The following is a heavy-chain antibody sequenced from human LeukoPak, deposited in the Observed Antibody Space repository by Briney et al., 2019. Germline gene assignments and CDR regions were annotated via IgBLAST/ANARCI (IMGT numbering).Heavy chain of an antibody. V-gene: IGHV1-69*04. CDR3: ATARSGWSQGYFDY. J-gene: IGHJ4*02. CDR2: IIPILGIA. Sequence: PVKVSCKASGGTFSSYAISWVRQAPGQGLEWMGRIIPILGIANYAQKFQGRVTITADKSTSTAYMELRSLRSDDTAVYYCATARSGWSQGYFDYWGQGTLVTVSS. D-gene: IGHD6-19*01. CDR1: GGTFSSYA.